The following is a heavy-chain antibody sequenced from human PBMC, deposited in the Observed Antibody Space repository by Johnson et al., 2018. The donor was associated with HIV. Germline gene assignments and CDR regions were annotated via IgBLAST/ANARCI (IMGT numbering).Heavy chain of an antibody. CDR2: IKQDGREK. Sequence: VQLVESGGGVVQPGRSLRLSCAASGFTFSSYWMTWVRQAPGKGLEWVANIKQDGREKYYADSVKGRFTISRDNSKNTLYLQMNSLRAEDTAVYYCAKISAAGTYDAFDIWGQGTMVTVSS. D-gene: IGHD6-13*01. V-gene: IGHV3-7*02. J-gene: IGHJ3*02. CDR3: AKISAAGTYDAFDI. CDR1: GFTFSSYW.